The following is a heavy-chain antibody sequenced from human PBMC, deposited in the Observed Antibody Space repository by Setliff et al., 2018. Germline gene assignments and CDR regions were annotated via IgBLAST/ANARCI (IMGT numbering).Heavy chain of an antibody. CDR3: ARGDTRRYYYGSGRYGV. CDR2: MNPNSGNT. J-gene: IGHJ6*02. V-gene: IGHV1-8*02. D-gene: IGHD3-10*01. Sequence: ASVKVSCKASGGTFSSYAISWVRQAPGQGLEWMGWMNPNSGNTGYAQKFQGRVTMTRNTSISTAYMELSSLRSEDTAVYYCARGDTRRYYYGSGRYGVWGQGTTVTVSS. CDR1: GGTFSSYA.